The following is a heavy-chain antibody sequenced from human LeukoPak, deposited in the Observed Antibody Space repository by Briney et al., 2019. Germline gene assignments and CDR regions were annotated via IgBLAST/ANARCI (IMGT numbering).Heavy chain of an antibody. Sequence: PSETLSLTCTVSGGSVSSGSYYWSWIRQPPGKGLEWIGNIYYSGSTNYNPSLQSRVTVSIDTSKNQFSLKVRSVTPADTAVYYCARKLGIAVGDYYYYGLDVWGQGTTVTVSS. CDR2: IYYSGST. D-gene: IGHD6-19*01. J-gene: IGHJ6*02. CDR1: GGSVSSGSYY. CDR3: ARKLGIAVGDYYYYGLDV. V-gene: IGHV4-61*01.